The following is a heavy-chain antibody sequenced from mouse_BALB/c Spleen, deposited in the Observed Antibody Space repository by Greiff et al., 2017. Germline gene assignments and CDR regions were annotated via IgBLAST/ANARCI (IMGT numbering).Heavy chain of an antibody. J-gene: IGHJ3*01. D-gene: IGHD2-4*01. V-gene: IGHV5-12-1*01. Sequence: EVKLVESGGGLVKPGGSLKLSCAASGFAFSSYDMSWVRQTPEKRLEWVAYLSSGGGSTYYPDTVKGRFTISRDNAKNTLYLQMSSLKSEDTAMYYCARRGDYDVFAYWGQGTLVTVSA. CDR1: GFAFSSYD. CDR3: ARRGDYDVFAY. CDR2: LSSGGGST.